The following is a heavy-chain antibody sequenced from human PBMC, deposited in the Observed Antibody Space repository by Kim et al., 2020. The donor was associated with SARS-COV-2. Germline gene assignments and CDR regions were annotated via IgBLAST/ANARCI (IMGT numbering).Heavy chain of an antibody. CDR3: AKTIVVVVAAKFDY. Sequence: ADSVKGRCTISRDNSKNTLYLQMNSLRADDTAVYYCAKTIVVVVAAKFDYWGQGTLVTVSS. D-gene: IGHD2-15*01. V-gene: IGHV3-23*01. J-gene: IGHJ4*02.